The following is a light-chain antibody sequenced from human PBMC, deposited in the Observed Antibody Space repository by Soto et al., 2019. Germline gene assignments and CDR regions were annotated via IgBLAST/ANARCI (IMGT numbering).Light chain of an antibody. V-gene: IGKV3-20*01. CDR3: QQYGTSPLT. Sequence: EIVLTQSPGTLSLSPGERATLSCWASQSVSSSSLAWYQQKPGQAPRLLMYGASRRATGIPDRFSGSGSGTDFTLIIRRLEPEDFEVYYCQQYGTSPLTFGGGTKVDIK. J-gene: IGKJ4*01. CDR2: GAS. CDR1: QSVSSSS.